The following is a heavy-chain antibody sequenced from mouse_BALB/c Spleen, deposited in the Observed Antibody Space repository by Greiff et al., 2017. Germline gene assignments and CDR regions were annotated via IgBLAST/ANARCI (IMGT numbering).Heavy chain of an antibody. CDR3: ARLGFAY. V-gene: IGHV1-39*01. CDR2: INPYYGST. J-gene: IGHJ3*01. CDR1: GYSFTDYI. Sequence: EVQLQQTGPELVKPGASVKISCKASGYSFTDYIMLWVKQSHGKSLEWIGNINPYYGSTSYNLKFKGKATLTVDKSSSTAYMQLNSLTSEDSAVYYCARLGFAYWGQGTLVTVSA.